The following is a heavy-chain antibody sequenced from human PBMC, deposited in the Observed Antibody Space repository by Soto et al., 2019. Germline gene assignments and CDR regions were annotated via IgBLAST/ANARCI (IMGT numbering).Heavy chain of an antibody. V-gene: IGHV3-21*01. CDR2: ISSSSSYI. J-gene: IGHJ4*02. CDR1: GFTFSSYS. CDR3: ARSWLGHASYSSSAGVDY. Sequence: EVQLVESGGGLVKPGGSLRLSCAASGFTFSSYSMNWVRQAPGKGLEWVSSISSSSSYIYYADSVKGRFTISRDNAKNSLYLQMNSLRAEDTAVYYCARSWLGHASYSSSAGVDYWGQGTLVTVSS. D-gene: IGHD6-6*01.